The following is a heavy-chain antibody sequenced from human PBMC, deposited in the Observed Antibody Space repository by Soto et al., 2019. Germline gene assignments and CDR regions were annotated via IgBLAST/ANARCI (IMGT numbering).Heavy chain of an antibody. J-gene: IGHJ5*02. D-gene: IGHD1-1*01. Sequence: SETLSLTCTVSGGSIRSYYWSWIRQPPGKGLEWIGYIYYSGSTNYNPSLKSRVTISVDTSKSQFSLKLSSVTAADTAMYYCAREAGVQYPFEPLCQGTLVSVSS. CDR3: AREAGVQYPFEP. CDR2: IYYSGST. CDR1: GGSIRSYY. V-gene: IGHV4-59*01.